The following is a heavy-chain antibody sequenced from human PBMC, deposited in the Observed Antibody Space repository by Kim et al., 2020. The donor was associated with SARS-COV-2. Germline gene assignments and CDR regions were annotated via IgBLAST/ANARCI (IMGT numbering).Heavy chain of an antibody. J-gene: IGHJ2*01. CDR1: GGSFSGYY. CDR2: INHSGST. Sequence: SETLSLTCAVYGGSFSGYYWSWIRQPPGKGLEWIGEINHSGSTNYNPSLKSRVTISVDTSKNQFSLKLSSVTAADTAVYYCARGQVGYFDLWGRGTLVTVSS. CDR3: ARGQVGYFDL. V-gene: IGHV4-34*01.